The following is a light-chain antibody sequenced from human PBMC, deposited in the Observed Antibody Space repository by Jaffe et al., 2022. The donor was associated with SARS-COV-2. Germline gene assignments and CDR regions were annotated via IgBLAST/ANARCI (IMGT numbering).Light chain of an antibody. V-gene: IGKV1-9*01. CDR2: AAS. CDR3: QQLSSYPYT. CDR1: QGISSY. Sequence: DIQLTQSPSFLSASVGDRVTITCRASQGISSYLAWYQQKSGEAPKLLIYAASTLQSGVPSRFSGSGSGTEFTLTISSLQPEDFATYYCQQLSSYPYTFGQGTKLEIK. J-gene: IGKJ2*01.